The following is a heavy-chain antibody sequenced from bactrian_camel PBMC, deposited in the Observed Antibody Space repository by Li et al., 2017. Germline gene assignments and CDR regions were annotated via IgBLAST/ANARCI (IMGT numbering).Heavy chain of an antibody. CDR1: YTYDGGD. CDR2: IESDGST. CDR3: AAPGGTVVAGPCPNEYNY. Sequence: HVQLVESGGGSVQAGGSLRLSCGYTYDGGDMAWFRQAPGMEREGVAGIESDGSTSYADSVKGRFTVSQDSAKNILYLQMNGLKPEDTAMYYCAAPGGTVVAGPCPNEYNYWGQGTQVTVS. J-gene: IGHJ4*01. D-gene: IGHD6*01. V-gene: IGHV3S55*01.